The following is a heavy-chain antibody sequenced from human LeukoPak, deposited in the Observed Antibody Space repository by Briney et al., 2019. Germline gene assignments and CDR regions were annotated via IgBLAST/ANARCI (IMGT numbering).Heavy chain of an antibody. V-gene: IGHV4-39*07. CDR3: ARDGYSGQNWFDP. J-gene: IGHJ5*02. CDR1: GGSISTSNYY. Sequence: PSETLSLTCTVSGGSISTSNYYWGWIRQPPGKGLEWIGNIFYSGSTYYSPSLKNRVTISVDTSKNQFSLKLSSVTAADTAVYYCARDGYSGQNWFDPWGQGTLVTVSS. CDR2: IFYSGST. D-gene: IGHD5-24*01.